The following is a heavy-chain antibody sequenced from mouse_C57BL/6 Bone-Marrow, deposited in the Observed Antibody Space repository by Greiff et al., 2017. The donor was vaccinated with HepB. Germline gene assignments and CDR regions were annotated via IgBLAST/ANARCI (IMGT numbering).Heavy chain of an antibody. J-gene: IGHJ3*01. V-gene: IGHV5-6*01. CDR1: GFTFSSYG. Sequence: EVKLVESGGDLVKPGGSLKLSCAASGFTFSSYGMSWVRQTTDKRLEWVATISSGGSYTYYPDSVKGRFTISRDNAKNTLYLQMSSLKSEDTSMYYCASRLHGAWFAYWGQGTLVTVSA. CDR2: ISSGGSYT. CDR3: ASRLHGAWFAY. D-gene: IGHD2-4*01.